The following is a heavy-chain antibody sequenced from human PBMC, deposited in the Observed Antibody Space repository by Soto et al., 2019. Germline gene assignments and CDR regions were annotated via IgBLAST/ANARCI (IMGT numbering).Heavy chain of an antibody. Sequence: LSLTCAVYGGSFSGYYWSWIRQPPGKGLEWIGEINHSGSTNYNPSLKSRVTISVDTSKNQFSLKLSSVTAADTAVYYCARVIYGSGSYYIHYFDYWGQGTLVTV. CDR1: GGSFSGYY. CDR3: ARVIYGSGSYYIHYFDY. J-gene: IGHJ4*02. D-gene: IGHD3-10*01. V-gene: IGHV4-34*01. CDR2: INHSGST.